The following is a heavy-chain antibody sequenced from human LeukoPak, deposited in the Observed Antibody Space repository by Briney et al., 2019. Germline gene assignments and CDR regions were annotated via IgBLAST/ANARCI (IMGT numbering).Heavy chain of an antibody. J-gene: IGHJ5*02. D-gene: IGHD2-2*01. V-gene: IGHV1-2*02. Sequence: ASVKVSCKASGYTFTGYYMHWVRQAPGQGREWMGWINPNSGGTNYAQKFQGRVTMTRDTSISTAYMELSRLRSDDTAVYYCAIAPYCSSTSCPNWFDPWGQGTLVTVSS. CDR1: GYTFTGYY. CDR3: AIAPYCSSTSCPNWFDP. CDR2: INPNSGGT.